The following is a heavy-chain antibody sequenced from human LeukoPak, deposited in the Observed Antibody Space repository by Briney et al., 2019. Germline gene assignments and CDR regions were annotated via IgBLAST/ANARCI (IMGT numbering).Heavy chain of an antibody. CDR3: ARESCSSTSCYLGWFDP. J-gene: IGHJ5*02. D-gene: IGHD2-2*01. Sequence: GASVTVSCKASGYTFTGYYMHWVRQAPGQGLEWMGWINPNSGGTNYAQKFQGRVTITADKSTSTAYMELSSLRSEDTAVYYCARESCSSTSCYLGWFDPWGQGTLVTVSS. CDR1: GYTFTGYY. CDR2: INPNSGGT. V-gene: IGHV1-2*02.